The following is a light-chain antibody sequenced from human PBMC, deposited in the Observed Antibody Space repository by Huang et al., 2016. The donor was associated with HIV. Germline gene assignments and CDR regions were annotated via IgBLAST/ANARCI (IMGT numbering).Light chain of an antibody. CDR3: QQRSKWPLT. Sequence: EIVLTQSPVTLSLSPGNRATLSCRASQSIGTYLAWYQQKSGQAPRLLIYDASNRAAGVPTRFRASGSETDFTLTIDSLEPDDFATYHCQQRSKWPLTFGGGTKVEMK. J-gene: IGKJ4*01. V-gene: IGKV3-11*01. CDR2: DAS. CDR1: QSIGTY.